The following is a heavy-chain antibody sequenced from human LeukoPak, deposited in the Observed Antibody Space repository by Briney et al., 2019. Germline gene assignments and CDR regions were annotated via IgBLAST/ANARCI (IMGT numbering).Heavy chain of an antibody. V-gene: IGHV1-2*02. CDR1: GYTFTGYY. J-gene: IGHJ4*02. D-gene: IGHD6-19*01. Sequence: ASVKVSCKASGYTFTGYYIHWVRQAPGQGLEWMGWISPNSGGTNYAQKFQGRVTMTRDTSISTASLQWSSLKASDTAMYYCARRQTGQYSSGWREDFDYWGQGTLVTVS. CDR3: ARRQTGQYSSGWREDFDY. CDR2: ISPNSGGT.